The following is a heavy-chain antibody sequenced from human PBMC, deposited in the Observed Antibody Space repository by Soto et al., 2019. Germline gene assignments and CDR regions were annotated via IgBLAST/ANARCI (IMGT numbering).Heavy chain of an antibody. Sequence: ASVKVSCKASGYTFTGYYMHWVRQAPGQGLEWMGWINPNSGGTNYAQKFQGWVTMTRDTSISTAYMELSRLRSDDTAVYYCARGRYFDWLLSLNDAFDIWGQGTMVTVSS. V-gene: IGHV1-2*04. CDR2: INPNSGGT. J-gene: IGHJ3*02. CDR1: GYTFTGYY. D-gene: IGHD3-9*01. CDR3: ARGRYFDWLLSLNDAFDI.